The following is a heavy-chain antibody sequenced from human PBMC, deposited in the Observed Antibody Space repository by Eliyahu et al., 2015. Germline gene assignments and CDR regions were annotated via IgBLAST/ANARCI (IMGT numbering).Heavy chain of an antibody. CDR2: IWSGGDT. V-gene: IGHV3-13*01. CDR3: ARAKGDFWSGYFDVGYYYGMDV. J-gene: IGHJ6*02. D-gene: IGHD3-3*01. CDR1: GFTFSSYD. Sequence: VESGGGLVQPGGSLRLSCAASGFTFSSYDMHLGPPGSRKGSGVGPGIWSGGDTYYPRSVKGRFTISRENAKNSLYLQMNSLRAGDTAVYYCARAKGDFWSGYFDVGYYYGMDVWGQGTTVTVSS.